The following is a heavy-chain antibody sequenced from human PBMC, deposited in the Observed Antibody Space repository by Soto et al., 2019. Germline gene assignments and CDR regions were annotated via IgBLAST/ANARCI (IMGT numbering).Heavy chain of an antibody. Sequence: GSLRLSCVASGFTFSSYSINWVRQAPGKGLEWVSSISGSSSYIYYADSVKGRFTISRDNAKNSQYLQMSSLRAEDTAVYYCARGSLTQFDYWGQGTLVTVSS. CDR2: ISGSSSYI. V-gene: IGHV3-21*01. J-gene: IGHJ4*02. CDR3: ARGSLTQFDY. CDR1: GFTFSSYS.